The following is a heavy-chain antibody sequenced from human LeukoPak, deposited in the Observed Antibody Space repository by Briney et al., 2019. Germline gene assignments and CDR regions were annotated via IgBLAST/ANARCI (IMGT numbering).Heavy chain of an antibody. CDR1: GGTFSSYA. V-gene: IGHV1-69*15. CDR2: IIPIFGIE. D-gene: IGHD5-12*01. Sequence: ASVKVSCKASGGTFSSYAISWVRQAPGQGLEWMGRIIPIFGIEKYAQKFQGRVTITADESTSTAYMELSSLRSEDTAVYYCARDGGYNDYDENPWGQGTLVTVSS. CDR3: ARDGGYNDYDENP. J-gene: IGHJ5*02.